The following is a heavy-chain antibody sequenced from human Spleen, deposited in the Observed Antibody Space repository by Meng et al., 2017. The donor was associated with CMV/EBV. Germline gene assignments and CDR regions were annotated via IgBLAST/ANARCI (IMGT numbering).Heavy chain of an antibody. CDR2: VSDSGSRT. J-gene: IGHJ4*02. CDR3: AMLRSSGLDY. V-gene: IGHV3-23*01. Sequence: GGSLRLSCAASRFTFGSYDMHWVRQAPGKGLEWVSVVSDSGSRTYYADSVRGRFTISRDNSKNTLFLQMKSLRPEDTALYYCAMLRSSGLDYWGQGTLVTVSS. D-gene: IGHD1-14*01. CDR1: RFTFGSYD.